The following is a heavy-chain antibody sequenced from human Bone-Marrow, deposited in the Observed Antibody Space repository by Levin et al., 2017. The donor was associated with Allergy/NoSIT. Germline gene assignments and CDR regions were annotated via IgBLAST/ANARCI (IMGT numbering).Heavy chain of an antibody. J-gene: IGHJ4*02. CDR3: AKADRYSTSSNYFDL. Sequence: GGSLRLSCAASGFTFDDYAMHWVRQAPGNGLQWVSGISWNSGSIGYADSVKGRFTISRDSAKNSLYLQMNSLRPEDTALYYCAKADRYSTSSNYFDLWGQGTLVTVSS. CDR1: GFTFDDYA. V-gene: IGHV3-9*01. CDR2: ISWNSGSI. D-gene: IGHD6-6*01.